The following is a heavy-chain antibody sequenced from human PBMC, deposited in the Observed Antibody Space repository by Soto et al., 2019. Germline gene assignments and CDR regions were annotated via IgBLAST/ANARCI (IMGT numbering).Heavy chain of an antibody. CDR3: ARTDTARSNYYYYYYMDV. CDR2: IIPILGIA. V-gene: IGHV1-69*02. D-gene: IGHD5-18*01. CDR1: GGTFSSYT. Sequence: QVQLVQSGAEVKKPGSSVKVSCKASGGTFSSYTISWVRQAPGQGLEWMGRIIPILGIANYAQKFQGRVTITADKATSTAYMELSSLRSEDTAVYYCARTDTARSNYYYYYYMDVWGKGTTVTVSS. J-gene: IGHJ6*03.